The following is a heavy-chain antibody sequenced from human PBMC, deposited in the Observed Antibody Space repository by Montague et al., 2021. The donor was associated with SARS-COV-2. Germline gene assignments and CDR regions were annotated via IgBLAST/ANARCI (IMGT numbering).Heavy chain of an antibody. CDR1: GFTFSSYE. D-gene: IGHD3-22*01. CDR2: ISSSGSNI. V-gene: IGHV3-48*03. Sequence: SLRLSCAASGFTFSSYEMNWVRQAPGKGLEWVSYISSSGSNIRYADSVKGRFSIYRDNAKNSLYLQMNSLRAEDTAVYYCARRTYYDGYWGQGTLVTVPS. J-gene: IGHJ4*02. CDR3: ARRTYYDGY.